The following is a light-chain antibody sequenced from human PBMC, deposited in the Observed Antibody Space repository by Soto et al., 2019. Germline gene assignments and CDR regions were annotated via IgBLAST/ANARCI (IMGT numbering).Light chain of an antibody. CDR3: QSYDSSLSAHVV. CDR1: SSDIGDYNF. V-gene: IGLV2-8*01. J-gene: IGLJ2*01. Sequence: QSVLTQPPSASGSPGQSVTISCTGTSSDIGDYNFVSWYQHHPGKAPKLMIYEVTKRPSGVSDRFSGSKSGNTASLAITGLQAEDEADYYCQSYDSSLSAHVVFGGGTKLTVL. CDR2: EVT.